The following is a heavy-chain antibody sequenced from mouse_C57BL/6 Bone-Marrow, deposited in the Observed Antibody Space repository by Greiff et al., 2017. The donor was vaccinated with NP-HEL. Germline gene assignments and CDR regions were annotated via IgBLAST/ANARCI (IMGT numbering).Heavy chain of an antibody. CDR2: IDPENGDT. J-gene: IGHJ2*01. CDR3: TTWDSSGYVGY. V-gene: IGHV14-4*01. CDR1: GFNIKDDY. Sequence: VQLQQSGAELVRPGASVKLSCTASGFNIKDDYMHWVKQRPEQGLEWIGWIDPENGDTEYAPKFQGKATITADTSSNTAYLQLSSLTSEDTAVYYCTTWDSSGYVGYWGQGTTLTVSS. D-gene: IGHD3-2*02.